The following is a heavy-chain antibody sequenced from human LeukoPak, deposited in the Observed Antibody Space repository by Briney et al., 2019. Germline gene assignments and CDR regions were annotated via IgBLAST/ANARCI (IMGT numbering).Heavy chain of an antibody. CDR2: ITGSGGDT. CDR3: AKDPYVGGGYHFDS. CDR1: GFTFSRYT. V-gene: IGHV3-23*01. D-gene: IGHD3-22*01. Sequence: GGSLRLSCVASGFTFSRYTMNWARQAPGKGLEWVSTITGSGGDTYYADSVKGRFTISRDNSKNTLYLQMNSLRAEDTAIYYCAKDPYVGGGYHFDSWGQGSLVTVSS. J-gene: IGHJ4*02.